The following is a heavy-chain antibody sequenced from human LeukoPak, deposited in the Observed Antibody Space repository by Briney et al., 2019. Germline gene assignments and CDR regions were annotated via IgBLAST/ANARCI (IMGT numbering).Heavy chain of an antibody. J-gene: IGHJ4*02. D-gene: IGHD3-22*01. Sequence: PSETLSLTCAVYGGSFSGYYWNWIRQPPGKGLEWIGEINHSGSTNSNPSLKSRVTMSVDTSKNQFSLKLSSVTAADTAVYYCARDRYYYDSSGYRFFDYWGQGTLVTVSS. CDR2: INHSGST. CDR3: ARDRYYYDSSGYRFFDY. V-gene: IGHV4-34*01. CDR1: GGSFSGYY.